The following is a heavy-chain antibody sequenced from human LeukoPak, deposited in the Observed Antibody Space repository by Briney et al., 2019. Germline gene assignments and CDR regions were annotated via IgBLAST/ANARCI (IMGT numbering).Heavy chain of an antibody. V-gene: IGHV4-61*02. CDR3: AREKGTPMDV. Sequence: SQTLSLTCTVSGGSLSSGSYYWSWIRQPAGKGLEWIGRIYTSESTNYNPSLKSRVTISVDTSKNQFSLKLSSVTAADTAVYYCAREKGTPMDVWGKGTTVTVSS. CDR2: IYTSEST. J-gene: IGHJ6*04. D-gene: IGHD1-1*01. CDR1: GGSLSSGSYY.